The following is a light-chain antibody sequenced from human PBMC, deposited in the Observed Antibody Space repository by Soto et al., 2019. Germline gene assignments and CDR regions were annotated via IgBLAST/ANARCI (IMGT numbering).Light chain of an antibody. Sequence: DIQMTQSPSSLSASVGDRVTITCRASQNIITYLDWYQQKPGKAPNLLIYYASTLHSGVPSRFSGSGSATDFTLTISSLQPDDFATYYGQQSYDTRLTFGQGTKVEIE. CDR3: QQSYDTRLT. CDR1: QNIITY. J-gene: IGKJ1*01. V-gene: IGKV1-39*01. CDR2: YAS.